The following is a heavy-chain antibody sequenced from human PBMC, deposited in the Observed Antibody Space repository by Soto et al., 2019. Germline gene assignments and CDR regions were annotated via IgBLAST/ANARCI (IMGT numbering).Heavy chain of an antibody. D-gene: IGHD3-10*01. V-gene: IGHV3-72*01. CDR2: IRDKAHSYNT. Sequence: EVQLVESGGGLVQPGGSLRLSCAASGFTFSDHYMDWVRQAPGKGLEWVARIRDKAHSYNTEYAASVKGRFIISRDDSKNSLYLQMNSLKTEDTAVYYCARAMVRGNYFDYWGQGALVTVSS. J-gene: IGHJ4*02. CDR3: ARAMVRGNYFDY. CDR1: GFTFSDHY.